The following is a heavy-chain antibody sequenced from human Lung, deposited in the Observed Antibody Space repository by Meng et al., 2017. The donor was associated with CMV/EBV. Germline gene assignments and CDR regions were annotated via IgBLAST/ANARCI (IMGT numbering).Heavy chain of an antibody. CDR3: ASSGYSYGYGYYGMDV. Sequence: GSLRLSCTVSGGSISSYYWSWIRQPPGKGLEWIGYIYYSGSTNYNPSLKSRVTISVDTSKNQFSLKLSSVTAADPAVYYCASSGYSYGYGYYGMDVWGQGTTVTVSS. D-gene: IGHD5-18*01. J-gene: IGHJ6*02. V-gene: IGHV4-59*01. CDR1: GGSISSYY. CDR2: IYYSGST.